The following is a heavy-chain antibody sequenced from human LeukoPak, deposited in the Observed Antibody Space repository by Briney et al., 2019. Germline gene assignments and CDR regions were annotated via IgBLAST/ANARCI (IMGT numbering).Heavy chain of an antibody. CDR3: TRDRHYYDSGGSIRYYYYMDV. CDR1: GFTFADYA. Sequence: PGGSLRLSCTPSGFTFADYAIGWVRQAPGKGLEWVGFIRSKDYGGTPEYAASVRGRFTISRDDSRSIAYLQTNSLKTEDTAVYYCTRDRHYYDSGGSIRYYYYMDVWGKGTTVTISS. CDR2: IRSKDYGGTP. D-gene: IGHD3-22*01. J-gene: IGHJ6*03. V-gene: IGHV3-49*04.